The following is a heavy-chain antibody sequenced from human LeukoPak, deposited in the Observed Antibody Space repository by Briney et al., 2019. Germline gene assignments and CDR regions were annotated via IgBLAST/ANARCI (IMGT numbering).Heavy chain of an antibody. V-gene: IGHV1-69*06. Sequence: SVKVSCKASGGTFSSYAISWVRQAPGQGLEWMGGIIPIFGTANYAQKFQGRVTITADKSTSTAYMELSSLRSEDTAVYYCARAYGSGSYVYGYWGQGTLVTVSS. CDR3: ARAYGSGSYVYGY. CDR1: GGTFSSYA. CDR2: IIPIFGTA. J-gene: IGHJ4*02. D-gene: IGHD3-10*01.